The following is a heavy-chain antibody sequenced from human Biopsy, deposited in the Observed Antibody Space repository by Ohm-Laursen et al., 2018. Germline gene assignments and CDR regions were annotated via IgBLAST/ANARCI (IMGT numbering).Heavy chain of an antibody. V-gene: IGHV1-2*02. CDR1: GYTFTGQY. D-gene: IGHD2-15*01. CDR3: AKGQDLRGGAEYFQH. J-gene: IGHJ1*01. Sequence: ASVKVSCKASGYTFTGQYLHWVRQVPGQGLEWVGWINPHSGTTKFAQDFQGRVTMTRDTSITTAYMELRRLRSDDTAVYYCAKGQDLRGGAEYFQHWGQGALVTVSS. CDR2: INPHSGTT.